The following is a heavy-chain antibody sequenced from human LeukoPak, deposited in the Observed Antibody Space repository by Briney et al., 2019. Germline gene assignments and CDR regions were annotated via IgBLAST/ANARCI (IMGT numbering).Heavy chain of an antibody. CDR2: IHHSGST. CDR1: GYSISSTYY. J-gene: IGHJ4*02. Sequence: SETLSLTCTVSGYSISSTYYWGWIRQPPGKGLEWIGSIHHSGSTYYNPSLKSRVTISVDTSKKQFSMKLSSVTAADTAVYYCATCVRGTTDLDYWGQGTLITVSS. D-gene: IGHD1-1*01. CDR3: ATCVRGTTDLDY. V-gene: IGHV4-38-2*02.